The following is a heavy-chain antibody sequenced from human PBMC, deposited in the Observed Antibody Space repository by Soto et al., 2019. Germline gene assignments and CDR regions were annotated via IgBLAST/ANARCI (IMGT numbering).Heavy chain of an antibody. Sequence: QVQLVQSGAEVKKPGASVKVSCKASGYTFTSYAMHWVRQAPGQRLEWMGWINAGNGNTKYSQKFQGRVTITRDTSASTAYMELSSRRSEDTVVYYCARGLGLYYFDYWGQGTLVTVSS. CDR3: ARGLGLYYFDY. J-gene: IGHJ4*02. CDR1: GYTFTSYA. V-gene: IGHV1-3*01. CDR2: INAGNGNT. D-gene: IGHD1-26*01.